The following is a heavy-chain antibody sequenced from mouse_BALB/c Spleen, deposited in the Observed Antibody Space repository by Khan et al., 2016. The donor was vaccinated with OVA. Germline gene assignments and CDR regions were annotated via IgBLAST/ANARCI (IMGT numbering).Heavy chain of an antibody. D-gene: IGHD2-1*01. CDR1: GYTFTTYW. Sequence: VQLQESGAELAKPGASVKMSCKASGYTFTTYWMHWVKQRPGQGLEWIGYIDPSTGYTEYNQKFKDKATLTTDKSSSTAYMQLSSLTSEDSAVHYCARRGLYGIVAYWGQGNLVTGSA. V-gene: IGHV1-7*01. CDR3: ARRGLYGIVAY. CDR2: IDPSTGYT. J-gene: IGHJ3*01.